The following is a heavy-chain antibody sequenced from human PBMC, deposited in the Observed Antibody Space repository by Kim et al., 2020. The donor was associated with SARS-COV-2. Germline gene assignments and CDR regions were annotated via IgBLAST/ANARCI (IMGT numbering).Heavy chain of an antibody. CDR3: ARRYCSGGSCYSGGYYYYYYGMDV. Sequence: SVKVSCKACGGTFSSYAISWVRQAPGQGLEWMGGIIPIFGTANYAQKFQGRVTITADESTSTAYMELSSLRSEDTAVYYCARRYCSGGSCYSGGYYYYYYGMDVWGQGTTVTVSS. V-gene: IGHV1-69*13. J-gene: IGHJ6*02. D-gene: IGHD2-15*01. CDR2: IIPIFGTA. CDR1: GGTFSSYA.